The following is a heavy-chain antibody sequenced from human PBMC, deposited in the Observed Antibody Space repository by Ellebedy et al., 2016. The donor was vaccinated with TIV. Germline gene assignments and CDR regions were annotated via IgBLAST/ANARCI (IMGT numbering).Heavy chain of an antibody. J-gene: IGHJ6*03. CDR1: GYTFTGYY. D-gene: IGHD2-2*01. Sequence: ASVKVSXXASGYTFTGYYMHWVRQAPGQGLEWMGWINPNSGGTNYAQKFQGRVTMTRDTSISTAYMELSGLRSDDTAVYYCARKRCSSTSCSPMDVWGKGTTVTVSS. V-gene: IGHV1-2*02. CDR3: ARKRCSSTSCSPMDV. CDR2: INPNSGGT.